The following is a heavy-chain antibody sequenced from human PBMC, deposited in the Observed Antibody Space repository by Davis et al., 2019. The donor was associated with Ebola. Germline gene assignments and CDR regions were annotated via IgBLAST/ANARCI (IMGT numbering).Heavy chain of an antibody. Sequence: SGPTLVKPTETLTLTCTFSGFSLDTAGMSVSWIRQPPGKALEWLGHVDWEDDKYYSKSLKTRLTISKDTSKNQVVLTMTNMDPGDTATYYCARMAFIATAGGNEGYFQYWGQGALVTVSS. D-gene: IGHD6-13*01. CDR1: GFSLDTAGMS. J-gene: IGHJ1*01. CDR2: VDWEDDK. V-gene: IGHV2-70*01. CDR3: ARMAFIATAGGNEGYFQY.